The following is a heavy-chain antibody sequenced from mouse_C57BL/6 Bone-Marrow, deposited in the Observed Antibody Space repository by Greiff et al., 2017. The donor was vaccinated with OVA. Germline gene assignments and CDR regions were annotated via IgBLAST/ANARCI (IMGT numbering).Heavy chain of an antibody. V-gene: IGHV14-4*01. CDR2: IDPENGDT. Sequence: VQLQQSGAELVRPGASVKLSCTASGFNIKDDYMHWVKQRPEQGLEWIGWIDPENGDTEYASKVQGKATITADTSSNTAHLQLSSLTSEDSAVYYCTSYGNFDYWGQGTTLTVSS. CDR1: GFNIKDDY. D-gene: IGHD2-1*01. J-gene: IGHJ2*01. CDR3: TSYGNFDY.